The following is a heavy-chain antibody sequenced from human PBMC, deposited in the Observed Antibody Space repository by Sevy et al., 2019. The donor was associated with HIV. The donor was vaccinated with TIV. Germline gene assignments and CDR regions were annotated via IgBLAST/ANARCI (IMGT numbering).Heavy chain of an antibody. CDR1: GYTFTGYY. V-gene: IGHV1-2*04. J-gene: IGHJ3*02. D-gene: IGHD1-20*01. Sequence: ASVKVSCKASGYTFTGYYMHWVRQAPGQGLEWMGWINPNSGGTNYAQKFQGWVTMTRDTSISTAYMELSRLRSDDTAVYYCARVRYNWNDDAFDIWGQWTMVTVSS. CDR2: INPNSGGT. CDR3: ARVRYNWNDDAFDI.